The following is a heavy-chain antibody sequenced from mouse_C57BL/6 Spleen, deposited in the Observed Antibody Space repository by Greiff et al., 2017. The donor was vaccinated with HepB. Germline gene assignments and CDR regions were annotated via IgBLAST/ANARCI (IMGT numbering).Heavy chain of an antibody. CDR2: INPNNGGT. CDR3: ARYYGNRYYFDY. Sequence: VQLQQSGPELVKPGASVKISCKASGYTFTDYYMNWVKQSHGKSLEWIGDINPNNGGTSYNQKFKGKATLTVDKSSSTAYMELRSLTSEDSAVYYCARYYGNRYYFDYWGQGTTLTVSS. J-gene: IGHJ2*01. CDR1: GYTFTDYY. V-gene: IGHV1-26*01. D-gene: IGHD2-1*01.